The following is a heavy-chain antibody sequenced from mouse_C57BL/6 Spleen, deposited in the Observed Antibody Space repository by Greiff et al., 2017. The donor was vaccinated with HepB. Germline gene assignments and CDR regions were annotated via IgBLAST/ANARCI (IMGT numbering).Heavy chain of an antibody. J-gene: IGHJ4*01. D-gene: IGHD1-1*01. CDR1: GYAFSSYW. CDR2: IYPGDGDT. CDR3: ARVIYYGSSYNYYAMDY. V-gene: IGHV1-80*01. Sequence: QVQLQQSGAELVKPGASVKISCKASGYAFSSYWMNWVKQRPGKGLEWIGQIYPGDGDTNYNGKFKGKATLTADKSSSTAYMQLSSLTSEDSAVYFCARVIYYGSSYNYYAMDYWGQGTSVTVSS.